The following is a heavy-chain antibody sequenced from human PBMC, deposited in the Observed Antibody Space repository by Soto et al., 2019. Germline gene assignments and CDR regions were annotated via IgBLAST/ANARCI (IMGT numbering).Heavy chain of an antibody. CDR1: GFTFSSYA. J-gene: IGHJ5*02. D-gene: IGHD1-1*01. CDR3: AKRGTINWFDP. V-gene: IGHV3-23*01. CDR2: ISGSGGST. Sequence: GGSLRLSCAASGFTFSSYAMSWVRQAPGKGLEWVSTISGSGGSTDYADSVKGRFTISRDNSNNTLYLQMNSLRAEDTAVYYCAKRGTINWFDPWGHGTLVTVSS.